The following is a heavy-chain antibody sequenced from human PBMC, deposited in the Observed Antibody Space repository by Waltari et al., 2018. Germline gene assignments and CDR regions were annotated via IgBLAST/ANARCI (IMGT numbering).Heavy chain of an antibody. J-gene: IGHJ4*02. V-gene: IGHV3-30-3*01. CDR3: ASALVGATFDY. CDR1: GFTFSSYA. Sequence: QVQLVESGGGVVQPGRSLRLSCAASGFTFSSYAMHWVRQAPGKGLEWVAVISYDGSNKYYADSVKGRFTISRDNSKNTLYLQMNSLRAEDTAVYYCASALVGATFDYWGQGTLVTVSS. CDR2: ISYDGSNK. D-gene: IGHD1-26*01.